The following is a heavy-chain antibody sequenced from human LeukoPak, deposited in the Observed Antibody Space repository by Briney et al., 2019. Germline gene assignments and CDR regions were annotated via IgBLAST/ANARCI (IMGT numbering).Heavy chain of an antibody. CDR1: GFTFRSYA. CDR3: ARGMLPSDYYGSGLWY. J-gene: IGHJ4*02. V-gene: IGHV3-48*04. CDR2: ISSGSTI. D-gene: IGHD3-10*01. Sequence: GGSLRLSCAASGFTFRSYAMSWVRQAPGKGLEWVSYISSGSTIYYADSVKGRFTISRDNAKNSLYLQMNSPRAEDTAVYYCARGMLPSDYYGSGLWYWGQGTLVTVSS.